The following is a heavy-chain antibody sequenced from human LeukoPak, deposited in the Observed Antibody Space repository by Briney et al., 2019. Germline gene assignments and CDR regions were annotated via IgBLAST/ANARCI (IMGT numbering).Heavy chain of an antibody. CDR3: AKALGPTMLRGVLHY. CDR1: GFTFSSYW. CDR2: IKQDGSEK. V-gene: IGHV3-7*01. J-gene: IGHJ4*02. D-gene: IGHD3-10*01. Sequence: GGSLRLSCAASGFTFSSYWMSWVRQAPGKGLEWVANIKQDGSEKYYVDSVKGRFTISRDNAKNSLYLQMNSLRAEDTAVYYCAKALGPTMLRGVLHYWGQGTLVTVSS.